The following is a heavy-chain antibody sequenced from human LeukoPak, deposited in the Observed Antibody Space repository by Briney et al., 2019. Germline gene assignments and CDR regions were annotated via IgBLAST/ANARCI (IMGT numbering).Heavy chain of an antibody. CDR3: ARLPGDFDY. Sequence: PETLSLTCAVSVGSISSYYWSWIRQPPGKGLEWIGYIYYSGSTNYNPSLKSRVTISVDTSKNQFSLKLSSVTAADTAVYYCARLPGDFDYWGQGTLVTVSS. CDR1: VGSISSYY. D-gene: IGHD3-10*01. V-gene: IGHV4-59*08. J-gene: IGHJ4*02. CDR2: IYYSGST.